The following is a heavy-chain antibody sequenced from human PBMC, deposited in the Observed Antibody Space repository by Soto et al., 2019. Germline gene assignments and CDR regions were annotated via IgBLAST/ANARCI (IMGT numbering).Heavy chain of an antibody. CDR3: ARGSRLLPAAPFDY. V-gene: IGHV4-31*03. CDR2: IYYSGTT. D-gene: IGHD2-2*01. CDR1: GGSIKSGGYN. J-gene: IGHJ4*02. Sequence: PSETLSLTCTVSGGSIKSGGYNWSWIRQHPGKGLEWIGYIYYSGTTYSNPSLKSRVTISVDTSKNQFSLKLSSVTAADTAVYYCARGSRLLPAAPFDYWGQGTLVTVSS.